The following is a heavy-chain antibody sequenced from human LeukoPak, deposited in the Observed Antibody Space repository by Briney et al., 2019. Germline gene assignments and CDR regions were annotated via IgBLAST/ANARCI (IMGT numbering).Heavy chain of an antibody. Sequence: SETLSLTCTVSGGSISSGSYYWSWIRQPAGKGLEWIGRIYTSGSTNYNPSLKSRVTISVDKSKNQFSLKLSPVTAADTAVYYCARGYCSGGSCYPFDYWGQGTLVTVSS. V-gene: IGHV4-61*02. D-gene: IGHD2-15*01. CDR3: ARGYCSGGSCYPFDY. J-gene: IGHJ4*02. CDR1: GGSISSGSYY. CDR2: IYTSGST.